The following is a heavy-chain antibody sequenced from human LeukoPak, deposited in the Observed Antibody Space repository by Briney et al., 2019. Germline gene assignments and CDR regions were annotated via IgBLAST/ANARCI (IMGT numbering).Heavy chain of an antibody. CDR1: GGSFSGYY. CDR3: ARFLSSGWSDY. V-gene: IGHV4-34*01. Sequence: SETLSLTCAVYGGSFSGYYWSWIRQPPGKGLEWIGEINHSGSTNYNPSLKSRVTISVDTSKNQFSLKLSSVTAADTAVYYCARFLSSGWSDYWGQGTLVTVSS. J-gene: IGHJ4*02. CDR2: INHSGST. D-gene: IGHD6-19*01.